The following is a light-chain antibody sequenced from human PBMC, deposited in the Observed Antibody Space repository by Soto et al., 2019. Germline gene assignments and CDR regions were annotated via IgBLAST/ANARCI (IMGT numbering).Light chain of an antibody. V-gene: IGKV3-20*01. Sequence: EIVFTQSPGTLSFSPGERATPSCRASQSVSSNSLAWYQHKPGQAPRLLIYGASRRATGIPDRFSGSGSGTDFTLTIDRLEPEDFAVYYCQHYGRSPRTFGQGTKVDIK. CDR2: GAS. CDR3: QHYGRSPRT. CDR1: QSVSSNS. J-gene: IGKJ1*01.